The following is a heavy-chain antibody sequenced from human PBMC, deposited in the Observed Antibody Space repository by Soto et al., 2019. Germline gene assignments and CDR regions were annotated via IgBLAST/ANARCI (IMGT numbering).Heavy chain of an antibody. D-gene: IGHD2-15*01. CDR2: IYYSGST. J-gene: IGHJ4*02. CDR1: GISVSTSDYY. CDR3: AGFVVPDSRNSDFDY. Sequence: SETLSLTCTVSGISVSTSDYYWGWVRQPPGKGLDWIGNIYYSGSTFYNPSLRSRVTLSVDTSKNQFSLRLNSVTAADTAVYFCAGFVVPDSRNSDFDYWGQGTLVTVSS. V-gene: IGHV4-39*01.